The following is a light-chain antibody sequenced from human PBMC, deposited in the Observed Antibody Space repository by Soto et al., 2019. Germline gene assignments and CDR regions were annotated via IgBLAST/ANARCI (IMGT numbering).Light chain of an antibody. Sequence: QSVLTQPPSASGSPGQSVTISCTGTSSDVGGYNSVSWYQHHPGKAPKLMIYEVSKRPAGVPDRFSGSKSANTASLTVSGLQAEDEADYYCRSYAGSSNDVFGTGTKVTVL. CDR1: SSDVGGYNS. J-gene: IGLJ1*01. CDR3: RSYAGSSNDV. CDR2: EVS. V-gene: IGLV2-8*01.